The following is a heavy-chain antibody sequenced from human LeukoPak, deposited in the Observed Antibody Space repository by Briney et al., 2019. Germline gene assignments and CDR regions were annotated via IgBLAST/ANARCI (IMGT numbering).Heavy chain of an antibody. V-gene: IGHV3-23*03. CDR1: RFTFSSYA. J-gene: IGHJ4*02. CDR2: LYSDGNT. D-gene: IGHD1-14*01. Sequence: GGSLRLSCTASRFTFSSYAMSWVRQAPGKGLEWVSVLYSDGNTKYADSVQGRFTISRDNSKNTLYLEMNSLSPDDTAVYYCARGVEPLAANTLAYWGQGTLVTVSS. CDR3: ARGVEPLAANTLAY.